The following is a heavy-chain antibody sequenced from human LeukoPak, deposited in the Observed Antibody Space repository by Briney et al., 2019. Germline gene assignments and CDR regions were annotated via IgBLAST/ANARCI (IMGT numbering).Heavy chain of an antibody. Sequence: PGGSLRLSSAASGFTFIDYRMHWVRQAPGKGLEWVTVISYDGSNKYYGDSVKGRFTISRDNSKNTLYLQMNSLRVEDTAVYYCARGGAHSSSNCDYWGQGTLVTVSS. CDR3: ARGGAHSSSNCDY. D-gene: IGHD6-13*01. V-gene: IGHV3-30*03. CDR2: ISYDGSNK. J-gene: IGHJ4*02. CDR1: GFTFIDYR.